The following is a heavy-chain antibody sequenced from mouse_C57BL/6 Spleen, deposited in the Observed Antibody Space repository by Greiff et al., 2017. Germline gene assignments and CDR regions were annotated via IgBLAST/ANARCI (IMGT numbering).Heavy chain of an antibody. CDR1: GYTFTSYW. Sequence: QVQLKQPGAELVKPGASVKMSCKASGYTFTSYWITWVKQRPGQGLEWIGDIYPGSGSTNYNEKFKSKATLTVDTSSSTAYMQLSSLTSEDSAVYYCARTSHYYGSSYYAMDYWGQGTSVTVSS. J-gene: IGHJ4*01. D-gene: IGHD1-1*01. CDR3: ARTSHYYGSSYYAMDY. CDR2: IYPGSGST. V-gene: IGHV1-55*01.